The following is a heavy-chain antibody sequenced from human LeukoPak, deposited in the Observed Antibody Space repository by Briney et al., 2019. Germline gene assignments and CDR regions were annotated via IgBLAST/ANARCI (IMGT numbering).Heavy chain of an antibody. CDR1: GYTFTSYD. CDR3: ARGVVVVVPAGDYYYYYGMDV. J-gene: IGHJ6*02. Sequence: GASVKVSCKASGYTFTSYDINWVRQATGQGLEWMGWMNPNSGNTGYAQKFQGRVTMTRNTSISTAYMELSSLRSEDTAVYYCARGVVVVVPAGDYYYYYGMDVWGQGTTVTVSS. CDR2: MNPNSGNT. D-gene: IGHD2-2*01. V-gene: IGHV1-8*01.